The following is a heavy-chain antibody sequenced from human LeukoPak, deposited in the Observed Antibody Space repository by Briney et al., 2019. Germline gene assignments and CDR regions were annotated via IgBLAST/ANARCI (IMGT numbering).Heavy chain of an antibody. D-gene: IGHD3-10*02. CDR3: ARGMFSMGV. CDR2: ISSDGSST. J-gene: IGHJ6*02. CDR1: GFTFSIYW. Sequence: PGGSLRLSCAASGFTFSIYWMHWVRQAPGKGLVCVSRISSDGSSTSYADSVKGRFTISRDNTKNTLYLQINSLRAEDTAVYYCARGMFSMGVWGQGTTVTVSS. V-gene: IGHV3-74*01.